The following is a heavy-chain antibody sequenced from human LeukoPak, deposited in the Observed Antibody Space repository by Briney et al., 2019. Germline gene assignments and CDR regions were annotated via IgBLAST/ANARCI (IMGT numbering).Heavy chain of an antibody. CDR1: GFTFSNYW. D-gene: IGHD4-17*01. J-gene: IGHJ5*02. CDR2: IKQDGSEK. CDR3: ARMGDHDYGDYSWFDP. Sequence: GGSLRLSCAASGFTFSNYWMIWVRQAPGKGLEWVGNIKQDGSEKRYADSVRGRFSISGDNAQTSLYLQMNSLRAEDTAVYYCARMGDHDYGDYSWFDPWGQGTLVTVSS. V-gene: IGHV3-7*05.